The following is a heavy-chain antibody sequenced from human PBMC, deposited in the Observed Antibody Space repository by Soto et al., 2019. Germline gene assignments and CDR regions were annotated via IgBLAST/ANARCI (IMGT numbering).Heavy chain of an antibody. J-gene: IGHJ4*02. D-gene: IGHD6-13*01. CDR2: IDWDDDK. V-gene: IGHV2-70*01. CDR1: GFSLSTSGMC. Sequence: SGPTLVNPTQPLTLTCTFSGFSLSTSGMCVSWIRQPPGKALEWLALIDWDDDKYYSTSLKTRLTISKDTSKNQVVLTMTNMDPVDTATYYCARISSSWSTYHFDYWGQGTLVTAPQ. CDR3: ARISSSWSTYHFDY.